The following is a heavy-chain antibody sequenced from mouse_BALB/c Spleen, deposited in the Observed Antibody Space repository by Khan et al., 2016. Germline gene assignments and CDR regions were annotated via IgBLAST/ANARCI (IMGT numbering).Heavy chain of an antibody. Sequence: EVQLVESGGGLVQPKGSLKLSCAASGFTFKTYAMNWVRQAPGKGLEWIARIRSKSNNFATYYADSVKDRFTISRDDSQNMLPLHMNTLQTEDTAMYYCVRDAYYPYALDYWGQGTSVTVSS. D-gene: IGHD1-1*01. CDR1: GFTFKTYA. V-gene: IGHV10-1*02. J-gene: IGHJ4*01. CDR3: VRDAYYPYALDY. CDR2: IRSKSNNFAT.